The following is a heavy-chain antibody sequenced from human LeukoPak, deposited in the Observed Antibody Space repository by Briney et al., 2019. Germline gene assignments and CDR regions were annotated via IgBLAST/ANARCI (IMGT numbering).Heavy chain of an antibody. D-gene: IGHD3-22*01. CDR2: IRYDGTNE. CDR3: AKNYYSDTSAYFRYAFDI. Sequence: GGSLRLSCAASGFTFSSYAMSWVRQAPGKGLEWVAFIRYDGTNEYYADSVKGRFTISRDNSKNTLYLEMDSLRAEDTAVYYCAKNYYSDTSAYFRYAFDIWGQGTVVTVSS. V-gene: IGHV3-30*02. CDR1: GFTFSSYA. J-gene: IGHJ3*02.